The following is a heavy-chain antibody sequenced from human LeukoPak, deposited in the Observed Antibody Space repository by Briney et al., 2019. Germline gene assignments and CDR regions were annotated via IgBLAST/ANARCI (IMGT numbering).Heavy chain of an antibody. J-gene: IGHJ4*02. CDR3: ARELYDSSGYYGLYFDY. CDR1: GFTFSSYW. V-gene: IGHV3-7*01. Sequence: GGSLRLSCAASGFTFSSYWMSWVRQAPGKGLEWVANIKQDGSEKYYVDSVKGRFTISRDNAKNSLYLQMNNLRAEDTAVYYCARELYDSSGYYGLYFDYWGQGTLVTVSS. CDR2: IKQDGSEK. D-gene: IGHD3-22*01.